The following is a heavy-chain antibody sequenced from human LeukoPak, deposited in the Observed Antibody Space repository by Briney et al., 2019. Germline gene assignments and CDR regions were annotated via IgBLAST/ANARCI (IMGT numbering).Heavy chain of an antibody. CDR2: ISGSGGST. CDR1: GFTFSSYA. V-gene: IGHV3-23*01. D-gene: IGHD3-3*01. Sequence: GSLRLFCAASGFTFSSYAMSWVRQAPGKGLEWVSAISGSGGSTYYADSVKGRFTISRDNSKNTLYLQMDSLRAEDTAVYYCAKFHYDFWSGYYISPDAFDIWGQGTMVTVSS. J-gene: IGHJ3*02. CDR3: AKFHYDFWSGYYISPDAFDI.